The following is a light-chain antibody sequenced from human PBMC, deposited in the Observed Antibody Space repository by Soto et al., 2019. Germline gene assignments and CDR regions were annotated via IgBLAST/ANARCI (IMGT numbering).Light chain of an antibody. CDR2: DAS. Sequence: EIVLTQSPATLSLSPGERATLSCRASQSVSSYLAWYQQKPGQAPRLLIYDASNRATGIPARFSGSGSGTDFTLTISSLEPEDFAVYYCQQRSNWPPPIVTCGPGTKVDIK. CDR3: QQRSNWPPPIVT. J-gene: IGKJ3*01. CDR1: QSVSSY. V-gene: IGKV3-11*01.